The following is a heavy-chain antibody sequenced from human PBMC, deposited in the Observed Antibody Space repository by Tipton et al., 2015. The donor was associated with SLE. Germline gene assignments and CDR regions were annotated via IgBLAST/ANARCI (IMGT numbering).Heavy chain of an antibody. CDR2: VYTTGTT. V-gene: IGHV4-61*02. CDR1: GGSIRRQSNY. J-gene: IGHJ6*03. CDR3: ARIQGNSGYLWGTEKNHYMDV. Sequence: TLSLTCTVSGGSIRRQSNYWTWIRQPAGKPLEVIGRVYTTGTTNYNPSLQSRVTISLDTARNQISLEVKEVTAADTAVYYCARIQGNSGYLWGTEKNHYMDVWGKGTTVTVSS. D-gene: IGHD3-16*01.